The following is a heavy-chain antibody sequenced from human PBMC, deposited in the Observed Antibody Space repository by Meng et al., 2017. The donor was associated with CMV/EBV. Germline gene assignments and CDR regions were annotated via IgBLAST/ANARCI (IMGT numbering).Heavy chain of an antibody. Sequence: GESLKISCAASGFTFSSYWMSWVRQAPGKGLEWVANIKQDGSEKYYVDPVKGRFTISRDNAKNSLYLQMNSLRAEDTAVYYCAREDRPLVHCSSTSCRTNYYYYGMDVWGQGTTVTVSS. V-gene: IGHV3-7*01. CDR1: GFTFSSYW. CDR3: AREDRPLVHCSSTSCRTNYYYYGMDV. D-gene: IGHD2-2*01. CDR2: IKQDGSEK. J-gene: IGHJ6*02.